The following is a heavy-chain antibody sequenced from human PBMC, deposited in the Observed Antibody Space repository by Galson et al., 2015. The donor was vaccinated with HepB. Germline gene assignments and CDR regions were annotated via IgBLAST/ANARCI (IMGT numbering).Heavy chain of an antibody. CDR3: ARDSGCFDY. CDR2: ISSSSSTI. V-gene: IGHV3-48*01. D-gene: IGHD3-10*01. J-gene: IGHJ4*02. Sequence: SLRLSCAASGFTFSSYSMNWVRQAPGKGLEWVSYISSSSSTIYYADSVKGRFTISRDNAKNSLYLQMNSLRAEDTAVYYCARDSGCFDYWGQGTLVTVSS. CDR1: GFTFSSYS.